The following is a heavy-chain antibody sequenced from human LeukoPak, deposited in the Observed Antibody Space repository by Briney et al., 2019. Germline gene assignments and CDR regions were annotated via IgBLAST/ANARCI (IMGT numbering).Heavy chain of an antibody. CDR3: ARADATSYHYYYYMDV. Sequence: ASVKVSCKASGYTFTSYDIRWVRQATGQGLEWMGWMNPDSGNTGYAQKFQGRVLMTRDASIGTAYMELTSLRSEDTAVYYCARADATSYHYYYYMDVWGKGTAVTVSS. CDR1: GYTFTSYD. J-gene: IGHJ6*03. V-gene: IGHV1-8*01. CDR2: MNPDSGNT.